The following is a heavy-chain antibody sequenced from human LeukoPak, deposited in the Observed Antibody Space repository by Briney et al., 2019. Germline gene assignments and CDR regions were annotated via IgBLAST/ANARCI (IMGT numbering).Heavy chain of an antibody. CDR2: IIPIFGTA. V-gene: IGHV1-69*13. Sequence: SVKFSCKASGGTFSSYAISWVRQAPGQGLEWMGGIIPIFGTANYAQKFQGRVTITADEFTSTAYMELSSLRSEDMAVYYCARDRRSTTNVDQKVIYNWFDPWGQGTLVTVSS. D-gene: IGHD2-2*01. CDR3: ARDRRSTTNVDQKVIYNWFDP. J-gene: IGHJ5*02. CDR1: GGTFSSYA.